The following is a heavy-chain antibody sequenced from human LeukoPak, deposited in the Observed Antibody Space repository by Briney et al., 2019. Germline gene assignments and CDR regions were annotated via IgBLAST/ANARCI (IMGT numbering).Heavy chain of an antibody. CDR3: AHRRRLDSDWNYGSFDY. CDR2: IYWDDDK. CDR1: GFSLTTYGVG. V-gene: IGHV2-5*02. Sequence: SGPTLVRPTQTLTLTCSFSGFSLTTYGVGVGWIRQHPGKALEWLALIYWDDDKRYNPSLRSRLTILKDTSKNQVVLTMANMDPVDTATYYCAHRRRLDSDWNYGSFDYWGQGTLVPVSS. D-gene: IGHD1-7*01. J-gene: IGHJ4*02.